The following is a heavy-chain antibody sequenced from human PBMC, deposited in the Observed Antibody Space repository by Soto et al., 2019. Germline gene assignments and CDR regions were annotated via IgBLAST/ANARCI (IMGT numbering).Heavy chain of an antibody. CDR3: ARGGDGGYYFDY. CDR1: GASISSGGYS. Sequence: SLCLTGAVSGASISSGGYSGSWIRQPPGKGLEWSGYIYHSGSTYYNPSLKSRVTISVDRSKNQFSLKLSSVTAADTAVYYCARGGDGGYYFDYWGQGTLVTVYS. V-gene: IGHV4-30-2*01. J-gene: IGHJ4*02. CDR2: IYHSGST. D-gene: IGHD2-21*02.